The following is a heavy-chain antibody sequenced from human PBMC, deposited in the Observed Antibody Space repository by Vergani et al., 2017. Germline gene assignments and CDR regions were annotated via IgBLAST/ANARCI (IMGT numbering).Heavy chain of an antibody. V-gene: IGHV4-39*01. Sequence: QMQLQESGPGLVKASETLSLTCTVSGDSIISRSYYWGWIRQPPRKGLEWIGSIYNSGNGDSSSSLKSRVTISADTSKNQFSLRLTSVTAADTAVYYCASGKYYSDSTSHFRERYFDVWGRGTLVTVPS. CDR3: ASGKYYSDSTSHFRERYFDV. CDR1: GDSIISRSYY. J-gene: IGHJ2*01. CDR2: IYNSGNG. D-gene: IGHD3-16*01.